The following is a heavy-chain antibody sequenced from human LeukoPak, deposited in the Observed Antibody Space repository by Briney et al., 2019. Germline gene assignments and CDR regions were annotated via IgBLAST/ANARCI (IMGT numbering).Heavy chain of an antibody. CDR2: ISSSTSYI. V-gene: IGHV3-21*01. CDR3: ASLTGIAARPAYYMDV. Sequence: GGSLRLSFAASGFTFSSYNMNWVRQAPGQGLEWVSSISSSTSYIYYADSVKGRFTISRDNAKNSLYLQMNSLRAEDTAVYYCASLTGIAARPAYYMDVWGKGTTVTVSS. J-gene: IGHJ6*03. D-gene: IGHD6-6*01. CDR1: GFTFSSYN.